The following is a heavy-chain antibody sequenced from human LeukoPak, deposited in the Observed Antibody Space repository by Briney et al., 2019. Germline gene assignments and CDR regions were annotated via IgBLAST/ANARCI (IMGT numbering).Heavy chain of an antibody. J-gene: IGHJ4*02. V-gene: IGHV4-34*01. D-gene: IGHD3-10*01. CDR2: MSNNGAT. Sequence: SETLFLTCAVYGGSFSGYYWSWIRQPPGKGLEWIGYMSNNGATTYNPSLRSRVTISVDTSKNHVYLTLNSVAAADTAIYYCAASLWFGVNPEYWGQGTLVTVSS. CDR3: AASLWFGVNPEY. CDR1: GGSFSGYY.